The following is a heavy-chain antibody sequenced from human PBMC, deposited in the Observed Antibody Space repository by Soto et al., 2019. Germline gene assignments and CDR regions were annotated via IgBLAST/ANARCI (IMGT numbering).Heavy chain of an antibody. J-gene: IGHJ4*02. CDR2: INAYNGNT. V-gene: IGHV1-3*01. CDR1: GYTFTSYA. CDR3: ARDFTGLMVRGANKDY. D-gene: IGHD3-10*01. Sequence: ASVKVSCKASGYTFTSYAMHWVRQAPGQRLEWMGWINAYNGNTKYSQKLQGRVTMTTDTSTSTAYMELRSLRSDDTAVYYCARDFTGLMVRGANKDYWGQGTLVTVSS.